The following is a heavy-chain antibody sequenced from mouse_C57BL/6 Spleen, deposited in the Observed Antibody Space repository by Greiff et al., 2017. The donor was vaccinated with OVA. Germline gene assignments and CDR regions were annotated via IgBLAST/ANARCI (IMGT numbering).Heavy chain of an antibody. CDR3: ARNEGLTRAMDY. J-gene: IGHJ4*01. CDR2: IDPSDSET. D-gene: IGHD3-3*01. Sequence: QVQLQQPGAELVRPGSSVKLSCKASGYTFTSYWMPWVKQRPIQGLDWIGNIDPSDSETHYNQKFKYKATLTVDKSSSTDYMQLSSLTSEDSAVYYCARNEGLTRAMDYWGQGTSVTVSS. V-gene: IGHV1-52*01. CDR1: GYTFTSYW.